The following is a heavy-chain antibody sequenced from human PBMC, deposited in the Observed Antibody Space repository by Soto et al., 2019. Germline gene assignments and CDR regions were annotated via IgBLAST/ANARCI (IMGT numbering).Heavy chain of an antibody. Sequence: QITLKESGPTLVRPTQALTLTCTFSGFSLTTSGVGVGWIRQPPGKALEWLAVIYWDDDKRYSSSLKSRLTITKDTSKNQVVLTMTNMYPVYTATYYCAHHPYYGLGSYSFDYWGQGTLVTVSS. CDR1: GFSLTTSGVG. V-gene: IGHV2-5*02. J-gene: IGHJ4*02. CDR2: IYWDDDK. D-gene: IGHD3-10*01. CDR3: AHHPYYGLGSYSFDY.